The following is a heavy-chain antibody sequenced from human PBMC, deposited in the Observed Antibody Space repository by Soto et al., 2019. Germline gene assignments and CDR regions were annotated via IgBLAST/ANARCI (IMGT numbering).Heavy chain of an antibody. CDR2: IYYSGST. CDR3: ARSTVTSYYFDY. J-gene: IGHJ4*02. Sequence: QVQLQESGPGLVKPSQTLSLTCTVSGGSISSGGYYWSWIRQHPGKGLEWIGYIYYSGSTYYNPSLKSRVTISEDTSKNQFALELGSVTAAHTAVYYCARSTVTSYYFDYWGQGTLVPVPS. CDR1: GGSISSGGYY. V-gene: IGHV4-31*03. D-gene: IGHD4-17*01.